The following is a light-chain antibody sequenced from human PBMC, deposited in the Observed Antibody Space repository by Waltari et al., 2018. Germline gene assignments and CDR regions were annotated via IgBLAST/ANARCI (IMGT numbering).Light chain of an antibody. CDR1: QSLLYNFNNKSF. Sequence: DIVMTQSPDSLAVPLGERATITCKSSQSLLYNFNNKSFLAWYQQKPGQPPKMLIYWASSRESGVPARFSGGGSGTDFTLTISSLQAEDVALYYCQQHYATPRTFGQGTKVEI. CDR2: WAS. J-gene: IGKJ1*01. CDR3: QQHYATPRT. V-gene: IGKV4-1*01.